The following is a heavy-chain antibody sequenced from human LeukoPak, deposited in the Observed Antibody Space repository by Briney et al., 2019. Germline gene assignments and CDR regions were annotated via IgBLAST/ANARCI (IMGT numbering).Heavy chain of an antibody. CDR2: ISGRP. CDR1: GFTFSNYA. V-gene: IGHV3-23*01. Sequence: PGGSLRLSCAASGFTFSNYAMSWVRQAPGKGLEWVSAISGRPSYADSVKGRFTISRDNSKNTLYLQVNSLRAEDTAVYYCASYSVTMMPHAFDIWGQGTMVTVSS. CDR3: ASYSVTMMPHAFDI. J-gene: IGHJ3*02. D-gene: IGHD3-22*01.